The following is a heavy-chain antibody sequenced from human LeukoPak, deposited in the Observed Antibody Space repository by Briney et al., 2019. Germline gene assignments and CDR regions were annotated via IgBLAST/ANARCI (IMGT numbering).Heavy chain of an antibody. V-gene: IGHV3-20*04. CDR1: GSTFDDYG. D-gene: IGHD1-1*01. CDR2: INRNGDNT. CDR3: ARDSNDEENNWFDP. Sequence: PGGSLRLSCAASGSTFDDYGMSWVRQVPGKGLEWVSGINRNGDNTDYADSVKGRFTISRDNYKNTLYLQMNSLRAEDTAVYYCARDSNDEENNWFDPWGQGTLVTVSS. J-gene: IGHJ5*02.